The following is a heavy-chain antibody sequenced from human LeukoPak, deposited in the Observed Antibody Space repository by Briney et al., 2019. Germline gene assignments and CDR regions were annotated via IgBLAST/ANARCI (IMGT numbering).Heavy chain of an antibody. D-gene: IGHD3-22*01. Sequence: GASVKVSCKASGFTFTSSAVQWVRQARGQRLEWIGWIVVGSGNTNYAQKFRERVTITRDMSTSLVYMELSSLRSEDTAVYYCAREIRGLGYYYDSSGPPGYWGQGTLVTVSS. CDR2: IVVGSGNT. CDR3: AREIRGLGYYYDSSGPPGY. CDR1: GFTFTSSA. V-gene: IGHV1-58*01. J-gene: IGHJ4*02.